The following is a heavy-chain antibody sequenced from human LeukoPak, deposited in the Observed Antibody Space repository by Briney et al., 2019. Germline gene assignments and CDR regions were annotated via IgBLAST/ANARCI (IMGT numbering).Heavy chain of an antibody. CDR3: ARGLPEWRYFDY. D-gene: IGHD3-3*01. CDR1: GGSISSYY. V-gene: IGHV4-59*01. J-gene: IGHJ4*02. Sequence: PSETLSLTCTVSGGSISSYYWSWIRQPPGKGLEWIGYIYYSGSTNYNPSLKSRVTISVDTSKNQFSLKLSSVTAADTAVYHCARGLPEWRYFDYWGQGTLVTVSS. CDR2: IYYSGST.